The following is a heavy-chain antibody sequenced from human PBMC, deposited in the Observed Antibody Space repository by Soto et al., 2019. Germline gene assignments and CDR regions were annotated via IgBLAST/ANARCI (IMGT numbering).Heavy chain of an antibody. Sequence: ASVKVSCKASGYTFTSYDINWVRQATGQGLEWMGWMNPNSGNTGYAQKFQGRVTMTRNTSISTAYMELSSLRSEDTAVYYCARLNWKDDAFDIWGQGTMVTVSS. V-gene: IGHV1-8*01. D-gene: IGHD1-1*01. J-gene: IGHJ3*02. CDR2: MNPNSGNT. CDR3: ARLNWKDDAFDI. CDR1: GYTFTSYD.